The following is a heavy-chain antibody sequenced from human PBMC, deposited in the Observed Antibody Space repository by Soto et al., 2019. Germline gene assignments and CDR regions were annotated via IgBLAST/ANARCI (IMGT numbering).Heavy chain of an antibody. CDR1: GFLFRNYE. CDR3: VSQPHWARPFES. D-gene: IGHD7-27*01. V-gene: IGHV3-48*03. CDR2: ISTTGGHV. Sequence: EVRLVESGGDLVKSGGSLRLSCVGSGFLFRNYEMNWVRQAPGKGLEWFAHISTTGGHVSESDSVKARFTISRDNTKHALYLQMNSLRTEDTGVYYCVSQPHWARPFESWGQGTLGNVSS. J-gene: IGHJ4*02.